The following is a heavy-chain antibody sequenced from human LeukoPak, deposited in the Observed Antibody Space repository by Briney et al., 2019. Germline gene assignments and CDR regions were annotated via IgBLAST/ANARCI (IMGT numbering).Heavy chain of an antibody. V-gene: IGHV1-69*13. CDR1: GGTFSSYA. CDR3: ARDNLYYYDSSGYYPYYFDY. CDR2: IIPIFGTA. J-gene: IGHJ4*02. Sequence: SVKVSRKASGGTFSSYAISWVRQAPGQGLEWMGGIIPIFGTANYAQKFQGRVTITADESTSTAYMELSSLRSEDTAVYYCARDNLYYYDSSGYYPYYFDYWGQGTLVTVSS. D-gene: IGHD3-22*01.